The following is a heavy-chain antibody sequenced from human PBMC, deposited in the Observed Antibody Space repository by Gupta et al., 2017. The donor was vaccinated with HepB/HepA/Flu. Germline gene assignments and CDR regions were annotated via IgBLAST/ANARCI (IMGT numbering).Heavy chain of an antibody. J-gene: IGHJ4*02. CDR3: TRIGYSSCGWDY. CDR1: GFTFSNYW. Sequence: EVQLVESGGGLVQPGGSLRLSCVASGFTFSNYWMSWVRQAPGKGLEWVANIKQDGSKIYYVDSVKGRFTISRDNAKNSLYLQMNSLRAEDTAVYYCTRIGYSSCGWDYWGQGTLLTVSS. D-gene: IGHD6-13*01. V-gene: IGHV3-7*01. CDR2: IKQDGSKI.